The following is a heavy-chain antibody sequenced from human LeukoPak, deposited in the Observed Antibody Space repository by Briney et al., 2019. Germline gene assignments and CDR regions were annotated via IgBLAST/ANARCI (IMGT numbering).Heavy chain of an antibody. D-gene: IGHD3-3*01. CDR3: ARDDAPFWSGYYTYYFDY. CDR2: IIPILGIA. Sequence: SVKVSCKASGGTFSSYAISWVRQAPGQGLEWMGRIIPILGIANYAQKFQGRVTITADKSTSTAYMELSSLRSEDTAVYYCARDDAPFWSGYYTYYFDYWGQGTLVTVSS. J-gene: IGHJ4*02. V-gene: IGHV1-69*04. CDR1: GGTFSSYA.